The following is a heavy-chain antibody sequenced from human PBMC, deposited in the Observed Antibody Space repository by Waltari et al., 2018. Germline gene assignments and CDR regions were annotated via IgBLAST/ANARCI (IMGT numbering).Heavy chain of an antibody. D-gene: IGHD3-22*01. CDR2: ISGGSGDI. CDR3: ARHYYDISGYRYPFDF. V-gene: IGHV3-23*01. J-gene: IGHJ4*02. Sequence: EVQLLESGGGLVQPGGSLRLSCAASGFAFTSYVMSWVRQAPGKGLEWVSGISGGSGDIFYADSVKGRFTISRDNSKNTLYLQMNGLRAEDTAVYYCARHYYDISGYRYPFDFWGQGTLVTVSS. CDR1: GFAFTSYV.